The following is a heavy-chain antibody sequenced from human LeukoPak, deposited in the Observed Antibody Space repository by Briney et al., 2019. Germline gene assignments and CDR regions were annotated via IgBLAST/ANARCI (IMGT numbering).Heavy chain of an antibody. J-gene: IGHJ4*02. CDR2: IYYSGST. CDR3: ARNHRRGLIDY. V-gene: IGHV4-39*07. D-gene: IGHD1-14*01. CDR1: GGSISSSSYY. Sequence: SETLSLTCTVSGGSISSSSYYWGWIRQPPGKGLEWIGSIYYSGSTYYNPSLKSRVTISVDTSKNQFSLKLSSVTAADTAVYYCARNHRRGLIDYWGQGTLVTVSS.